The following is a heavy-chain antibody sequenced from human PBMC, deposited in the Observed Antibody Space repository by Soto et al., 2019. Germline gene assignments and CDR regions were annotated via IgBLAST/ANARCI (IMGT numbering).Heavy chain of an antibody. CDR1: GYTFTSYY. CDR3: ARSTGSYEDYYYYGMDV. V-gene: IGHV1-46*01. Sequence: QVQLVQSGAEVKKPGASVKVSCKASGYTFTSYYMHWVRQAPGQGLEWMGIINPSGGSTSYAQKFQGRVTMTRDTSTSTVYMELSSLRSEDTAVYYCARSTGSYEDYYYYGMDVWGQGTTVTVSS. D-gene: IGHD5-12*01. CDR2: INPSGGST. J-gene: IGHJ6*02.